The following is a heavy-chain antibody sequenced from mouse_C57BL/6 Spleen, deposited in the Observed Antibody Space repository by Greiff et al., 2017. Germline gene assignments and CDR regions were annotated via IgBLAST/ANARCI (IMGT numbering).Heavy chain of an antibody. J-gene: IGHJ2*01. Sequence: VQLQQSGAELVKPGASVKISCKASGYAFSSYWMNWVKQRPGKGLEWIGQIYPGDGDTNYNGKFKGKATLTADKSSSTAYMQLSSLTSEDTAVYFGARAGYGSSSDDFDDWGKGTTLTVSS. D-gene: IGHD1-1*01. V-gene: IGHV1-80*01. CDR1: GYAFSSYW. CDR3: ARAGYGSSSDDFDD. CDR2: IYPGDGDT.